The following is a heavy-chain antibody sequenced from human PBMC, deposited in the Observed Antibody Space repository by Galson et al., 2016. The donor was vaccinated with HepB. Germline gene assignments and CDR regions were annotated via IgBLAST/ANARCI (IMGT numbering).Heavy chain of an antibody. V-gene: IGHV1-18*01. CDR3: SSTEAAGTTHFDL. CDR2: IGAHNDRT. D-gene: IGHD4-17*01. J-gene: IGHJ5*02. Sequence: SVKVSCKASGYNFRIFGITWVRQAPGQGLEWMGWIGAHNDRTNYAPKFQGRVTMTTDTSTSTAYVELRSLKSDDTAVYYCSSTEAAGTTHFDLWGQGTPVAVPS. CDR1: GYNFRIFG.